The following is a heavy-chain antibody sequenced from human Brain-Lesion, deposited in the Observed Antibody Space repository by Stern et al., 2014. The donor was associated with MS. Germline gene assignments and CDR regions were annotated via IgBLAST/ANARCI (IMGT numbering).Heavy chain of an antibody. V-gene: IGHV4-61*02. Sequence: VQLVQSGPGLVKPSQTLSLSCTVSGGSISSGGYYWSWIRQPAGKGLEWIGRIFNSGSTCYNPSLQRRGTISINTSKNQLSLCLNSMTAADTAVYYCARGRVVPGFQYYATDVWGQGTTVIVSS. J-gene: IGHJ6*02. D-gene: IGHD2-2*01. CDR3: ARGRVVPGFQYYATDV. CDR2: IFNSGST. CDR1: GGSISSGGYY.